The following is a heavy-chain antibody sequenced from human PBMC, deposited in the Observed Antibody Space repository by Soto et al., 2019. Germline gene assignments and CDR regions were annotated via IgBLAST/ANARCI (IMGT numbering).Heavy chain of an antibody. V-gene: IGHV5-51*01. J-gene: IGHJ4*02. CDR2: IYPSDSDT. CDR1: GYTFTIYW. CDR3: ARPANTVADHFDL. D-gene: IGHD4-17*01. Sequence: GESLKISCQVSGYTFTIYWIGWVRQLPGKGLAGMGIIYPSDSDTRYSPSFQGQVTISADQSINTAYLQWDSLKASDTAIYYCARPANTVADHFDLWGQGTPVTVSS.